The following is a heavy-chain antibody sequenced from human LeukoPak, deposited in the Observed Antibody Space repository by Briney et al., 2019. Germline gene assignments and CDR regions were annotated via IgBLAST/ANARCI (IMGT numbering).Heavy chain of an antibody. Sequence: GGSLRLSCAASGFTFDDYAMHWVRQAPGKGLEWVSGISWNGGSIGYADSVKGRFTISRDNAKNSLYLQMNSLRAEDTAVYYCARDLYSNYANWFDPWGQGTLVTVSS. D-gene: IGHD4-11*01. CDR1: GFTFDDYA. CDR3: ARDLYSNYANWFDP. V-gene: IGHV3-9*01. J-gene: IGHJ5*02. CDR2: ISWNGGSI.